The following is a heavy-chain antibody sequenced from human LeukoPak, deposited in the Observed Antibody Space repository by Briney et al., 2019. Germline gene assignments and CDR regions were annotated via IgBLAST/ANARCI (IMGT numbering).Heavy chain of an antibody. CDR3: AREGGFGWYDLSSDY. Sequence: ASVKVSCKASGYTFTSYGISWVRQAPGQGLEWMGWISAYNGNTNYAQKLQGRVTMTTDTSTSTAYMELRSLRSDDTAVYYCAREGGFGWYDLSSDYWGQGTLVTVSS. J-gene: IGHJ4*02. D-gene: IGHD6-19*01. CDR2: ISAYNGNT. V-gene: IGHV1-18*01. CDR1: GYTFTSYG.